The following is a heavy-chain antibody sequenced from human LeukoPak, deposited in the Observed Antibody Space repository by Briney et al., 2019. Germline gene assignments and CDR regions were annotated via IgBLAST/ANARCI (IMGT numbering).Heavy chain of an antibody. D-gene: IGHD3-22*01. J-gene: IGHJ4*02. CDR2: IYTSGST. Sequence: SETLSLTRTVSGGSISSYYWSWIRQPAGKGLEWIGRIYTSGSTNYNPSLKSRVTMSVDTSKNQFSLKLSSVTAADTAVYYCAREEYYYDSSGYYSLFDYWGQGTLVTVSS. V-gene: IGHV4-4*07. CDR1: GGSISSYY. CDR3: AREEYYYDSSGYYSLFDY.